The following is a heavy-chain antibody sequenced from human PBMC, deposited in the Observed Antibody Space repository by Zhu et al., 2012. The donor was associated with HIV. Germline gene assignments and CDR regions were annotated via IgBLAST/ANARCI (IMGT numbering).Heavy chain of an antibody. V-gene: IGHV4-38-2*01. CDR2: IYHSGST. D-gene: IGHD2-2*01. Sequence: QVQLQESGPGLVKPSETLSLTCAVSGYSISSGYYWGWIRQPPGKGLEWIGSIYHSGSTYYNPSLKSRVTISVDTSKNQFSLKLSSVTAADTAVYYCARHSSDCSSTSCYPDVWGKGTTVTVSS. CDR3: ARHSSDCSSTSCYPDV. J-gene: IGHJ6*04. CDR1: GYSISSGYY.